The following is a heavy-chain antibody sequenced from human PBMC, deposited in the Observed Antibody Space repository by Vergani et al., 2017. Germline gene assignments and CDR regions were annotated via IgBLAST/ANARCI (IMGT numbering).Heavy chain of an antibody. CDR1: GGSISSGDYY. J-gene: IGHJ6*02. CDR2: IYYSGST. CDR3: ARATGGSSSWLWLDV. D-gene: IGHD6-13*01. V-gene: IGHV4-30-4*08. Sequence: QVQLQESGPGLVKPSQTLSLTCTVSGGSISSGDYYWSWIRQPPGKGLEWIGYIYYSGSTYYNPSLNSLVTISVDTSKNQFSLKLSSVTAADTAVYYCARATGGSSSWLWLDVWGQGTTVTVSS.